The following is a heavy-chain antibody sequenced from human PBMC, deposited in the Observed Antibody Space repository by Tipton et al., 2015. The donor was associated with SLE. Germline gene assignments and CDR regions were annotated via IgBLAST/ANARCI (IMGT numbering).Heavy chain of an antibody. D-gene: IGHD2-8*01. CDR3: GRQEWVTKPNGVDP. V-gene: IGHV4-39*01. CDR2: IYYSGST. J-gene: IGHJ5*02. CDR1: GGSISSSSYY. Sequence: TLSLTCTVSGGSISSSSYYWGWIRQPPGKGLEWIGNIYYSGSTYHNPSLKSRVTISVDKSKNQFSLKLSSVIAADTAVYYCGRQEWVTKPNGVDPWGQGTLVTVSS.